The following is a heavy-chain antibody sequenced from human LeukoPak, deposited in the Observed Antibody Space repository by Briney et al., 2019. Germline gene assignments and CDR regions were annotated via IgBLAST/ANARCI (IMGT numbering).Heavy chain of an antibody. V-gene: IGHV4-39*01. Sequence: SETLSLTCTVSGGSISSSIYYWGWIRQPPGKGLEWIGSFYYSGSTYSNPSLKGPVTISVDTSKKQFSLNLSSVTAADTAVYYCARHFGPRNAEYFQHWGQGTLVTVSS. CDR1: GGSISSSIYY. J-gene: IGHJ1*01. D-gene: IGHD3-3*01. CDR2: FYYSGST. CDR3: ARHFGPRNAEYFQH.